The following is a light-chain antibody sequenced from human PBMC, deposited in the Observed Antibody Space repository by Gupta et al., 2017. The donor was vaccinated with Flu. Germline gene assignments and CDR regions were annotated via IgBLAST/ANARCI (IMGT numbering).Light chain of an antibody. CDR1: QSLLHSNGYNY. Sequence: EIVMTQSPLSLPVTPGEPASISCRSSQSLLHSNGYNYLDWYLQKPGQSPQLMIYLGSNRASGGTDRFSGSGEITDFTLKSSRGEDEDGGVYYGRQDLLPYTFGQGTKMDIK. CDR3: RQDLLPYT. V-gene: IGKV2-28*01. CDR2: LGS. J-gene: IGKJ2*01.